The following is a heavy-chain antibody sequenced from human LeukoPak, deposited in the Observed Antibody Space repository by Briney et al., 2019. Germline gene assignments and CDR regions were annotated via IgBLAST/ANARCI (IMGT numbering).Heavy chain of an antibody. Sequence: PGGSLRLSCAASGFTFTSYSMSWVRQAPGKGLEWVSAVSGSGGSTYYADSVKGRFTIPRDNSKNMLYLQMNSLRAEDTAVYYCTNNNVATKFDYWGQGTLVTVSS. J-gene: IGHJ4*02. CDR2: VSGSGGST. CDR1: GFTFTSYS. V-gene: IGHV3-23*01. D-gene: IGHD5-12*01. CDR3: TNNNVATKFDY.